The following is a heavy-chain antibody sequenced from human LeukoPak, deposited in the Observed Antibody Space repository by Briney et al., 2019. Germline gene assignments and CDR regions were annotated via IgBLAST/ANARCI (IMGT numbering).Heavy chain of an antibody. CDR2: IYYSGST. CDR1: GGSISSSSYY. V-gene: IGHV4-39*01. D-gene: IGHD3-3*01. J-gene: IGHJ3*02. CDR3: ARRGQTYYDFWSGYPSRKNAFDI. Sequence: PSETLSPTCTVSGGSISSSSYYWGWIRQPPGKGLEWIGSIYYSGSTYYNPSLKSRVTISVDTSKNQFSLKLSSVTAADTAVYYCARRGQTYYDFWSGYPSRKNAFDIWGQGTMVTVSS.